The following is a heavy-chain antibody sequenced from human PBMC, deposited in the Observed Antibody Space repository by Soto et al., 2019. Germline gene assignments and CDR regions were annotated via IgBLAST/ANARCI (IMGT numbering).Heavy chain of an antibody. D-gene: IGHD3-10*01. CDR1: GYTFSYYS. Sequence: AAVKVSCKTSGYTFSYYSMTWVRQAPGQELEWMGWIITYNGNTNYVQKFRGRVTMTTDTSTNTAYMELRNLRSDDTAVYYCTIDRHYPSGGANWLDSSGQGTLVTVSS. CDR3: TIDRHYPSGGANWLDS. J-gene: IGHJ5*01. V-gene: IGHV1-18*01. CDR2: IITYNGNT.